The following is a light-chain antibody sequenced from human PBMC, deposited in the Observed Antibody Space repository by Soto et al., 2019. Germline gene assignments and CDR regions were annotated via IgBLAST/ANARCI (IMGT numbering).Light chain of an antibody. J-gene: IGLJ1*01. CDR3: SSYTSSSTYV. Sequence: QSVLTQPASVSGSSGQWITISFTGTSSEIGGYNYVSWYQQHPGKAPKLMIYDVSNRPSGVSNRFSGSKSVNTASLTISGLQAEDEADYYCSSYTSSSTYVFGTGTKVTVL. CDR2: DVS. V-gene: IGLV2-14*01. CDR1: SSEIGGYNY.